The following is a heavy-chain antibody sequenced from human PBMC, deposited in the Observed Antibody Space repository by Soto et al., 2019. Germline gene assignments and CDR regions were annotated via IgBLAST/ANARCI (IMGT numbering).Heavy chain of an antibody. CDR3: SKAKPLWIYYFDY. D-gene: IGHD5-12*01. Sequence: PGGSLRLSCAASGFTFSSYGMHWVRQAPGKGLEWVAVISYDGSNKYYADSVKGRFTISRDNSKNTLYLQMNSLRAEDTAVYYCSKAKPLWIYYFDYWGQGTLVTVSS. J-gene: IGHJ4*02. CDR1: GFTFSSYG. V-gene: IGHV3-30*18. CDR2: ISYDGSNK.